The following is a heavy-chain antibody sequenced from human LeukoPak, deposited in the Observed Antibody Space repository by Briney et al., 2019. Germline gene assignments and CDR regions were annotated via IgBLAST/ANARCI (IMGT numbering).Heavy chain of an antibody. D-gene: IGHD6-13*01. J-gene: IGHJ4*02. CDR3: AKGTGSSWYFFDY. CDR2: ISGSGSST. CDR1: GFTFITYA. V-gene: IGHV3-23*01. Sequence: PGGSLRLSCAASGFTFITYAMSWVRQAPGKGLEWLSTISGSGSSTHYADSVKGRFTIYRDNSKNTLYLQMNTLRAEDTAVYYCAKGTGSSWYFFDYWGQGTLVTVSS.